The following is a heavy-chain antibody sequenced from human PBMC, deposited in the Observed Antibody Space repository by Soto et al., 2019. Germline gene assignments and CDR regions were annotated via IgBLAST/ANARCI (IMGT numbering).Heavy chain of an antibody. CDR3: ARGEYCSSSSCYFLSSLDY. V-gene: IGHV1-18*01. CDR2: ISVYNGHT. Sequence: ASVKVSCKASGYSFTTYSISWVRQAPGQGLEWMGWISVYNGHTNYAQKVQGRVTMTSDTSTSTAYMGLRRLRSDDTAVYYCARGEYCSSSSCYFLSSLDYWGQGTLVTVSS. CDR1: GYSFTTYS. J-gene: IGHJ4*02. D-gene: IGHD2-2*01.